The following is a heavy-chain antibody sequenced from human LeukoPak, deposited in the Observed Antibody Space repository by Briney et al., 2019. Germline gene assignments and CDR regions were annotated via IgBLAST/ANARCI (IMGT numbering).Heavy chain of an antibody. CDR2: INHSGST. J-gene: IGHJ4*02. V-gene: IGHV4-34*01. CDR1: GGSFSGYY. Sequence: SETLSLTCAVYGGSFSGYYWSWIRQPPGKGLEWIGEINHSGSTNYNPSLKSRVTISVDTSKNRFSLKLSSVTAADTAVYYCARGRGIAARHFDYWGQGTLVTVSS. D-gene: IGHD6-6*01. CDR3: ARGRGIAARHFDY.